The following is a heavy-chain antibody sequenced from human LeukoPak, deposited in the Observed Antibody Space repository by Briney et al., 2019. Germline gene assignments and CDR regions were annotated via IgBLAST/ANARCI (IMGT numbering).Heavy chain of an antibody. J-gene: IGHJ3*02. CDR2: TYYRSKWYS. D-gene: IGHD1-26*01. V-gene: IGHV6-1*01. Sequence: SQTLSLTCAISGDSVSSNSSSWNWIRQSPSRGLEWLGRTYYRSKWYSEFAGSVRGRITINADTSNNQFSLQLYSVTPDDTAMYYCARDGGWEILRAFDIWGQGTMVTVSS. CDR3: ARDGGWEILRAFDI. CDR1: GDSVSSNSSS.